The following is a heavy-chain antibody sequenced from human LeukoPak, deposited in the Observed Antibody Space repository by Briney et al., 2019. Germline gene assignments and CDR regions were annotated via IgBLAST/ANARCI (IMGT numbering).Heavy chain of an antibody. V-gene: IGHV4-4*02. CDR2: IDYSGST. CDR1: GGSISSSNW. J-gene: IGHJ4*02. Sequence: PSGTLSLTCAVSGGSISSSNWWSWVRQPPGKGLEWIGSIDYSGSTYYNPSLKSRVTISVDTSKNQFSLNMSSVTAADTAVFYCARDHWGWDVRNFDFWGQGTLVTVSS. CDR3: ARDHWGWDVRNFDF. D-gene: IGHD3-16*01.